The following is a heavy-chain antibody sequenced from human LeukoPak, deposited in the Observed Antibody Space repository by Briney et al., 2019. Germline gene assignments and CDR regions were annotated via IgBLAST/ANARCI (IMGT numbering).Heavy chain of an antibody. CDR1: GGSISSGSYY. V-gene: IGHV4-61*02. J-gene: IGHJ4*02. Sequence: SETLSLTCTVSGGSISSGSYYWSRIRQPAGKGLEWIGRIYTSGSTNYNPSLKSRVTISVDTSKNQFSLKLSSVTAADTAVYYCARLKDNGDSPYYFDYWGQGTLVTVSS. CDR2: IYTSGST. D-gene: IGHD3-10*01. CDR3: ARLKDNGDSPYYFDY.